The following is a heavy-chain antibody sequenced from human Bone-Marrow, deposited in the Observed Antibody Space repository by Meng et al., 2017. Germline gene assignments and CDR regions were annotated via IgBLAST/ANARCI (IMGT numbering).Heavy chain of an antibody. J-gene: IGHJ3*02. Sequence: SVKVSCKASGGTFSSYAISWVRQAPGQGLEWMGGIIPIFGTANYAQKFQGRVTITADESTSTAYMELSSLRSEDTAVYYCARDCSGGSCYYGNDAFDIWGQGKKV. CDR3: ARDCSGGSCYYGNDAFDI. CDR2: IIPIFGTA. CDR1: GGTFSSYA. V-gene: IGHV1-69*13. D-gene: IGHD2-15*01.